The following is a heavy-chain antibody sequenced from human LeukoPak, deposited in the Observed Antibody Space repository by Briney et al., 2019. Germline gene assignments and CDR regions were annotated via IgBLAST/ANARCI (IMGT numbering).Heavy chain of an antibody. CDR3: AKDHGVAAAALGY. CDR1: GFTFSSYG. V-gene: IGHV3-30*18. J-gene: IGHJ4*02. D-gene: IGHD6-13*01. CDR2: ISYDGSNK. Sequence: GRSLRLSCAASGFTFSSYGMHWVRQAPGKGLEWVAVISYDGSNKYYADSVKGRFTISRDNSKNTLYLQMNSLRAEDTAVYYCAKDHGVAAAALGYWGQGTLVTVSS.